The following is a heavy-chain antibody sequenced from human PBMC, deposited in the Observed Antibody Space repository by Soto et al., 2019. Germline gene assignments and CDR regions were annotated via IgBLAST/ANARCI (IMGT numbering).Heavy chain of an antibody. CDR3: ASFSVLRYFEYAFDI. CDR1: GYTFTGYY. J-gene: IGHJ3*02. Sequence: ASVKVSCKASGYTFTGYYMHWVRQAPGQGLEWMGIINPSGGSTSYAQKFQGRVTMTRDTSTSTVYMELSSLRSEDTAVYYCASFSVLRYFEYAFDIWGQGTMVTVSS. CDR2: INPSGGST. D-gene: IGHD3-9*01. V-gene: IGHV1-46*01.